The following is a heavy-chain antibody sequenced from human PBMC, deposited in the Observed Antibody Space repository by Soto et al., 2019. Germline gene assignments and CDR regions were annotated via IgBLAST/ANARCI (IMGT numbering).Heavy chain of an antibody. D-gene: IGHD3-22*01. V-gene: IGHV4-59*12. CDR3: ARAHYGPSGYYFDS. Sequence: PSETLSLTCTVSGGSISSYDWSWIRQPPGKGLEWIGYIYYSGSTNYNLSLKSRVTISVDKSKNQFSLILNSVTAADTAIYYCARAHYGPSGYYFDSWGQGTLVTVSS. CDR1: GGSISSYD. J-gene: IGHJ4*02. CDR2: IYYSGST.